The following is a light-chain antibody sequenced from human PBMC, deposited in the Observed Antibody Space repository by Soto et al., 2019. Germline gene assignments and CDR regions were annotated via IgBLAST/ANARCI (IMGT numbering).Light chain of an antibody. J-gene: IGKJ1*01. V-gene: IGKV3-15*01. CDR2: GAS. Sequence: EIVMTQSPGTLSVSPGERATLSCRASQSVSSNLAWYQQKPGQAPRLLIYGASTRPTGIPARFSGSGSETKCTLTIGILHSEDFAVYYCQQFYNWPRTFGQGPKVEIK. CDR1: QSVSSN. CDR3: QQFYNWPRT.